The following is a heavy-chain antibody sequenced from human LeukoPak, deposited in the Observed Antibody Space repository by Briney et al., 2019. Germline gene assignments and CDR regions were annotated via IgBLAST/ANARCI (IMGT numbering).Heavy chain of an antibody. CDR2: IYYSGST. Sequence: PSETLSLTCTVSGGSTSSTSYYWAWIRQPPGKGLEWIGSIYYSGSTYYNPSLKSRVTISVDTSKNQFSLNLSSVTAADTAVFYCARHVDPSIAVAGREHWGQGTLVTVSS. D-gene: IGHD6-19*01. V-gene: IGHV4-39*01. CDR3: ARHVDPSIAVAGREH. CDR1: GGSTSSTSYY. J-gene: IGHJ1*01.